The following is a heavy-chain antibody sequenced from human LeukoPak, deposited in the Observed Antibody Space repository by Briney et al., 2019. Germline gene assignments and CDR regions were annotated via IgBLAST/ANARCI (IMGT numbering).Heavy chain of an antibody. V-gene: IGHV4-34*01. D-gene: IGHD6-13*01. CDR1: GGSFSGYY. Sequence: SETLSLTCAVYGGSFSGYYWSWIRQPPGKGLEWIGEINHSGSTNYNPSLKSRVTISVDTSKNQFSLKLSSVTAADTVVYYCARRPRVAAAGRSRMINWFDPWGQGTLVTVSS. CDR3: ARRPRVAAAGRSRMINWFDP. CDR2: INHSGST. J-gene: IGHJ5*02.